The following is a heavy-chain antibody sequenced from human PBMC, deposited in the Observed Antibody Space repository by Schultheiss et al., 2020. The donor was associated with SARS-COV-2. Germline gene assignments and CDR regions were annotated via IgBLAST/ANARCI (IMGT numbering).Heavy chain of an antibody. CDR2: IYYSGST. CDR1: GGSISSYY. V-gene: IGHV4-59*01. D-gene: IGHD3-10*01. Sequence: SETLSLTCTVSGGSISSYYWSWIRQPPGKGLEWIGYIYYSGSTNYNPSLKSRVTISVDTSKNQFSLKLSSVTAADTAVYYCARGRPVLLGFGELLSGHDYYGMDVWGQGTTVTVSS. J-gene: IGHJ6*02. CDR3: ARGRPVLLGFGELLSGHDYYGMDV.